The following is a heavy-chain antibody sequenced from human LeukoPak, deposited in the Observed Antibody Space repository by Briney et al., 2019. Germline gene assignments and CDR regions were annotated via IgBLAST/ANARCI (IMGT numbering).Heavy chain of an antibody. CDR2: IYYSGST. J-gene: IGHJ4*02. Sequence: SETLSLTCTVSGGSISSGGYYWSWIRQHPGKGLEWIGYIYYSGSTYYNPSLKSRVTTSVDTSKNQFSLKLSSVTAADTAVYYCARVLAVAGNDYWGQGTLVTVSS. V-gene: IGHV4-31*03. CDR1: GGSISSGGYY. D-gene: IGHD6-19*01. CDR3: ARVLAVAGNDY.